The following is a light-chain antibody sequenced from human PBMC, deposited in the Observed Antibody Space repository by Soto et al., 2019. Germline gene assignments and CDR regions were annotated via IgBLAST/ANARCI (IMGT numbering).Light chain of an antibody. CDR2: DVT. V-gene: IGLV2-11*01. CDR3: CSYAGSHTWV. J-gene: IGLJ3*02. CDR1: SSDVGGYDY. Sequence: QSALTQPRSVSGSPGQSVTISCTGTSSDVGGYDYVSWYQQHPGKAPKLMIYDVTKRPSGVPDRFSGSKSGNTASLTISGLQTEDEAEYYCCSYAGSHTWVFGGGTKVTVL.